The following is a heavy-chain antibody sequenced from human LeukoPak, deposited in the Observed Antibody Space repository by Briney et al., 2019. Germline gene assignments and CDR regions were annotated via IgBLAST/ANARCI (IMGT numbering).Heavy chain of an antibody. V-gene: IGHV3-11*04. J-gene: IGHJ4*02. D-gene: IGHD3-16*02. CDR1: GFTFSDYY. Sequence: GGSLRLSCAASGFTFSDYYMSWIRQAPGKGLEWVSYISSSAATIYYADSVKGRFTISRDNAKKSLYLQMNSLRAEDTAVYYCARGPYDYVWGSYRRDYFDYWGQGTLVTVSS. CDR2: ISSSAATI. CDR3: ARGPYDYVWGSYRRDYFDY.